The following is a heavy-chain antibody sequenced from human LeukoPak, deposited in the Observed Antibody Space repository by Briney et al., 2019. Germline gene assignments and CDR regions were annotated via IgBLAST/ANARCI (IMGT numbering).Heavy chain of an antibody. CDR1: GLTFSAAW. J-gene: IGHJ3*02. CDR2: ISSNGGST. Sequence: GGSLRLSCAASGLTFSAAWLSWVRQAPGKGLEYVSAISSNGGSTYYADSVKGRFTISRDNSKNTLYLQMSSLRAEDTAVYYCVKGDSSGYYYAAFDIWGQGTMVTVSS. D-gene: IGHD3-22*01. CDR3: VKGDSSGYYYAAFDI. V-gene: IGHV3-64D*09.